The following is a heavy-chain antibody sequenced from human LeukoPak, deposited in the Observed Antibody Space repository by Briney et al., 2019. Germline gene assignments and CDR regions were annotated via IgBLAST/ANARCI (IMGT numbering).Heavy chain of an antibody. Sequence: ASVKVSCKASGGTFSSYAISWVRQAPGQGLERMGGIIPIFGTANYAQKFQGRVTITADESTSTAYMELSSLRSEDTAVYYCARAPYSSGWYGGWFDPWGQGTLVTVSS. CDR3: ARAPYSSGWYGGWFDP. J-gene: IGHJ5*02. V-gene: IGHV1-69*13. D-gene: IGHD6-19*01. CDR1: GGTFSSYA. CDR2: IIPIFGTA.